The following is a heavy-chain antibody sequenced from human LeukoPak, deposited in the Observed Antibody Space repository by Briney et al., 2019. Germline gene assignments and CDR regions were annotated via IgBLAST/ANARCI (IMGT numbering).Heavy chain of an antibody. D-gene: IGHD3-10*01. V-gene: IGHV1-18*01. CDR1: GYTFTIYG. Sequence: ASVKVSCKASGYTFTIYGISWVRQAPGQGLEWMGWISAYNGNTNYAQKLQGRVTMTTDTSTSTAYMELRSLRSDDTAVYYCARDRWGWFGEFGYYFDYWGQGTLVTVSS. CDR2: ISAYNGNT. J-gene: IGHJ4*02. CDR3: ARDRWGWFGEFGYYFDY.